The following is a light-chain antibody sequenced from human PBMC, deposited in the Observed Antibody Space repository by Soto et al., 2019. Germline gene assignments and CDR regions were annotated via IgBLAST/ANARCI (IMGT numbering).Light chain of an antibody. V-gene: IGKV1-5*01. CDR3: HQRSNWPPS. J-gene: IGKJ3*01. CDR1: QSVSGW. Sequence: DIQMTQSPSTLSASVGDTVTVTCRASQSVSGWLAWYQQKPGEAPKLLIYDASALPRRVPSRFSGSGSGTKFTLTIASLQPDDFAIYYCHQRSNWPPSFGPGTTVDI. CDR2: DAS.